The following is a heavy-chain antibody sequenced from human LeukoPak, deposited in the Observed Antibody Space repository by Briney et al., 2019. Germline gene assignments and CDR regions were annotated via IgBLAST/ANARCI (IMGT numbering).Heavy chain of an antibody. CDR2: ISSSGGTI. D-gene: IGHD3-22*01. V-gene: IGHV3-11*01. J-gene: IGHJ4*02. CDR1: GFTFSDYY. Sequence: GGSLRLSCAASGFTFSDYYMSWIRQAPGKGLEWVSYISSSGGTIYYADSVKGRFTISRDNAKNSLYLQMNSLRAEDTAVYYCARDESPYYYDSSGHVGYWGQGTLVTVSS. CDR3: ARDESPYYYDSSGHVGY.